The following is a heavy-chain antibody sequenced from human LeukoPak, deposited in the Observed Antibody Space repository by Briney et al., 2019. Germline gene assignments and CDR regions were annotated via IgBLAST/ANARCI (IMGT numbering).Heavy chain of an antibody. Sequence: SETLSLTCTVSGGSISSADYYWTWIRQPPGKGLEWIGYIYYSGSTYYNPSLKSRATISKDTSKNQFSLKLSSVTAADTAVYYCARVEVGATFDPWGQGTLVTVSS. CDR1: GGSISSADYY. V-gene: IGHV4-30-4*08. D-gene: IGHD1-26*01. CDR2: IYYSGST. CDR3: ARVEVGATFDP. J-gene: IGHJ5*02.